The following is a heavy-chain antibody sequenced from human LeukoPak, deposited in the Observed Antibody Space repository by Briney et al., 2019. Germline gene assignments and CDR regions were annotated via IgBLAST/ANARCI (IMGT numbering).Heavy chain of an antibody. CDR2: IDPHSGGT. CDR3: AREYYDSSGRKHAFDI. D-gene: IGHD3-22*01. CDR1: GYTFTDYY. Sequence: ASVKVSCKASGYTFTDYYTHWVRQAPGQGLEWMGWIDPHSGGTNYAQKFQGRVTMTRDTSISTAYMELSRLRSDDTAVYYCAREYYDSSGRKHAFDIWVQGTMVTVSS. J-gene: IGHJ3*02. V-gene: IGHV1-2*02.